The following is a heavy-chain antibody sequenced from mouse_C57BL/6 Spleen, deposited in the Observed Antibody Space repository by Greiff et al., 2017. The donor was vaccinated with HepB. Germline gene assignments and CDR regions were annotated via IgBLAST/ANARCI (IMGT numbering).Heavy chain of an antibody. J-gene: IGHJ2*01. CDR1: GFTFSSYA. CDR2: ISSGGDYI. V-gene: IGHV5-9-1*02. Sequence: EVKLVESGEGLVKPGGSLKLSCAASGFTFSSYAMSWVRQTPEKRLEWVAYISSGGDYIYYADTVKGRFTISRDNARNTLYLQMSSLKSEDTAMYYCTREGIYDGYYDYFDYWGQGTTLTVSS. CDR3: TREGIYDGYYDYFDY. D-gene: IGHD2-3*01.